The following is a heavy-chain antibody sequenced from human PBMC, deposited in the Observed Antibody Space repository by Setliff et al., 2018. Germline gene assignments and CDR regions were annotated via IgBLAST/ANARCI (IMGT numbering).Heavy chain of an antibody. D-gene: IGHD5-18*01. CDR2: IYYSGST. CDR1: GGSISSHY. J-gene: IGHJ3*02. Sequence: TSETLSLTCTVSGGSISSHYWSWIRQPPGKGLEWIGSIYYSGSTNYNPSLKSRVTISVDTSKNQFSLKLSSVTAADTAVYYCASLTLRGYSYGYEAFDIWGQGTMVTVSS. CDR3: ASLTLRGYSYGYEAFDI. V-gene: IGHV4-59*11.